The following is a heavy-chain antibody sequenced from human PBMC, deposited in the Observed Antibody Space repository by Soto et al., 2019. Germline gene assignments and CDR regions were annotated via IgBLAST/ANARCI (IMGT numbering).Heavy chain of an antibody. J-gene: IGHJ4*02. CDR3: AREVVTAAPYYFDY. CDR1: GGAFSSYA. CDR2: IIPIFGTA. Sequence: ASVKVSCKASGGAFSSYAISWVRQAPGQGLEWMGGIIPIFGTANYAQKFQGRVTITADESTSTAYMELSSLRSEDTAVYYCAREVVTAAPYYFDYWGQGTLVTVSS. D-gene: IGHD2-21*02. V-gene: IGHV1-69*13.